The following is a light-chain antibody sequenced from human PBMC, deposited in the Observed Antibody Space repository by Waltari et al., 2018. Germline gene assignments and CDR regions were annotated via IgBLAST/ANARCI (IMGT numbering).Light chain of an antibody. V-gene: IGKV3-20*01. Sequence: EIVLTQSPGTLSLSPGDRATLSCRASQSISRYLAWYQQKPGQAHRLLIYAASSMATGIPDRFSGRGSGTDFSLTISRLEPEDFAVYYCQNHERLPAMFGQGTKVEIK. J-gene: IGKJ1*01. CDR2: AAS. CDR1: QSISRY. CDR3: QNHERLPAM.